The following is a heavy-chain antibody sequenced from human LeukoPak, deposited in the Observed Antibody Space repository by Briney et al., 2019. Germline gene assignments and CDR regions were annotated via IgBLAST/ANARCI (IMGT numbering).Heavy chain of an antibody. D-gene: IGHD6-19*01. CDR1: GFTFSSYG. J-gene: IGHJ4*02. V-gene: IGHV3-30*18. CDR3: TKEPIPVAGGYYFDY. Sequence: GGSLRLSCAASGFTFSSYGMHWVRQAPGKGLEWVAVISCAGSTEYYADSVKGRFTISRDNSKNTLYLQINSLRAEDTAVYYCTKEPIPVAGGYYFDYWGQGTLVTVSS. CDR2: ISCAGSTE.